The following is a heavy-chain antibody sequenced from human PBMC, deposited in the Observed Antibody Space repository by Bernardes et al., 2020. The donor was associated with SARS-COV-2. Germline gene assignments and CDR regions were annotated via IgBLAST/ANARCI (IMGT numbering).Heavy chain of an antibody. V-gene: IGHV4-61*02. D-gene: IGHD3-22*01. Sequence: SETLSLTCTVSGGSISSGSYYWSWIRQPAGKGLEWIGRIYTSGSTNYNPSLKSRVTISVDTSKNQFSLKLSSVTAADTAVYYCARDSPFYDSSGYYPYYFDYWGQGTLVTVSS. CDR3: ARDSPFYDSSGYYPYYFDY. CDR2: IYTSGST. J-gene: IGHJ4*02. CDR1: GGSISSGSYY.